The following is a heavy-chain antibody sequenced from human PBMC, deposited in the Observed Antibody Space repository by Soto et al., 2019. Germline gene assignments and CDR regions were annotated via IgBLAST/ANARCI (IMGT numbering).Heavy chain of an antibody. J-gene: IGHJ1*01. D-gene: IGHD3-10*02. V-gene: IGHV4-34*01. CDR1: GGSFSGYY. CDR2: INHSGST. Sequence: SETLSLTCAVYGGSFSGYYWSWIRQPPGKGLEWIGEINHSGSTNYNPSLKSRVTISVDTSKNQFSLKLSSVTAADTAVYYCARGFYVREGYSSPFDIWCQGTLVTVSS. CDR3: ARGFYVREGYSSPFDI.